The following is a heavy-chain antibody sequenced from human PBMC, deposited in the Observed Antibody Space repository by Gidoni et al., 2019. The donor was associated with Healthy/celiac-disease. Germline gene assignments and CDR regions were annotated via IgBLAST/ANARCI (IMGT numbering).Heavy chain of an antibody. D-gene: IGHD6-13*01. CDR3: ARVSSSWYRGWFDP. V-gene: IGHV3-48*03. J-gene: IGHJ5*02. CDR2: ISSSGSTI. Sequence: EVQLVESGGGLVQPGGSLRLSCAASGFTFSSYEMNWVRQAPGKGLEWVSYISSSGSTIYYADSVKGRFTISRDNAKNSLYLQMNSRRAEDTAVYYCARVSSSWYRGWFDPWGQGTLVTVSS. CDR1: GFTFSSYE.